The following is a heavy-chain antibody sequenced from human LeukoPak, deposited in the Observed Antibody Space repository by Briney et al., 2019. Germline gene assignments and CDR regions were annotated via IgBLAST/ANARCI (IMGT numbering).Heavy chain of an antibody. J-gene: IGHJ4*02. CDR3: ARERAARPEYYFDY. Sequence: SETLSLTCTVSGGSISSGGYYWSWIRQPPGKGLEWIGYIYHSGSTYYNPSLKSRVTMSVDTSKNQFSLKLSSVTAADTAVYYCARERAARPEYYFDYWGQGTLVTVSS. CDR2: IYHSGST. CDR1: GGSISSGGYY. D-gene: IGHD6-6*01. V-gene: IGHV4-30-2*01.